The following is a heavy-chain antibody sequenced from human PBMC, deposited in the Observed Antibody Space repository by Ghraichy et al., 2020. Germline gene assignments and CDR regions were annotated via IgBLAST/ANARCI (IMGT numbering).Heavy chain of an antibody. CDR2: ISGSGGST. CDR1: GFTFSSYA. V-gene: IGHV3-23*01. D-gene: IGHD5-18*01. Sequence: GGSLRLSCAASGFTFSSYAMSWVRQAPGKGLEWVSAISGSGGSTYYADSVKGRFTISRDNSKNTLYLQMNSLRAEDTAVYYCAKDDKRGWFFFMVRLFDYWGQGTLVTVSS. J-gene: IGHJ4*02. CDR3: AKDDKRGWFFFMVRLFDY.